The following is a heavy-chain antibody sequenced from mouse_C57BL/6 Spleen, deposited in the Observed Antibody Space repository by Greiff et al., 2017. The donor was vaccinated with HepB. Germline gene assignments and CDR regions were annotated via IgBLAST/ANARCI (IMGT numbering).Heavy chain of an antibody. V-gene: IGHV1-62-2*01. CDR1: GYTFTEYT. D-gene: IGHD2-4*01. J-gene: IGHJ3*01. CDR3: ARHEPPIYYDYDEGFAY. Sequence: VQLQQSGAELVKPGASVKLSCKASGYTFTEYTIHWVKQRSGQGLEWIGWFYPGSGSIKYNEKFKDKATLTADKSSSTVYMELSRLTSEDSAVYFCARHEPPIYYDYDEGFAYWGQGTLVTVSA. CDR2: FYPGSGSI.